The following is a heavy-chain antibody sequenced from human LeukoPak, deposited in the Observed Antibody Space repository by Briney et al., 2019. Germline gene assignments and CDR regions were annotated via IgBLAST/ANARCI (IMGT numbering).Heavy chain of an antibody. Sequence: GGSLRLSCAASGFTFSSYAMSWVRQAPGKGLEWVSAISGSGGSTYYADSVKGRFTISRDNSKNTLYLQMNSLRAEDTAVYYCAKDRKLSSTSCYSFDYWGQGTLVTVSS. CDR1: GFTFSSYA. CDR3: AKDRKLSSTSCYSFDY. CDR2: ISGSGGST. J-gene: IGHJ4*02. V-gene: IGHV3-23*01. D-gene: IGHD2-2*01.